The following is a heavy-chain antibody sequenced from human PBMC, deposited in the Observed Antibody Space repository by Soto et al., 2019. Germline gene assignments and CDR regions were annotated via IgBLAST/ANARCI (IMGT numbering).Heavy chain of an antibody. D-gene: IGHD4-17*01. CDR1: GGSISSSSYN. CDR3: ARLPLRRTREDVDY. V-gene: IGHV4-39*01. Sequence: QLQLQESGPGLVKPSETLPLTCSVSGGSISSSSYNWGWIRQPPGKGLAWIGSFYYGGSPYYHPSLKSRVTISVDTSKNQFSLNLNSVTAADTAVYYCARLPLRRTREDVDYWGQGTLVAVSS. CDR2: FYYGGSP. J-gene: IGHJ4*02.